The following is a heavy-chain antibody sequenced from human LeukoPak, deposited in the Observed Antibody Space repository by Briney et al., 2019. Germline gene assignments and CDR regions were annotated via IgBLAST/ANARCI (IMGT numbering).Heavy chain of an antibody. CDR1: GGTFSSYA. D-gene: IGHD1-26*01. V-gene: IGHV1-69*13. J-gene: IGHJ4*02. Sequence: ASVKVSCKPSGGTFSSYAISWVRQAPGQGLKWMGGIIPIFGTANYAQKFQGRVTITADESTSTAYMELSSLRSEDTAVYYCARNIVGAHSRIGYWGQGTLVTVSS. CDR3: ARNIVGAHSRIGY. CDR2: IIPIFGTA.